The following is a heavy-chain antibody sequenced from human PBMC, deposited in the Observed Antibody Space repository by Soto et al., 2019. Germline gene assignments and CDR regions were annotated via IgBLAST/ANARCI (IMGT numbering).Heavy chain of an antibody. V-gene: IGHV4-59*01. CDR2: IYYTGTT. CDR1: GGSIMSYY. CDR3: ARAIDFDY. J-gene: IGHJ4*02. Sequence: KPSETLSLTCTVSGGSIMSYYWSWIRQPPGKGLEWIGYIYYTGTTNYNPSLKSRVTISVDTSKNQVSLKLNSVTAADTAIYYCARAIDFDYWGQGALVTVSA.